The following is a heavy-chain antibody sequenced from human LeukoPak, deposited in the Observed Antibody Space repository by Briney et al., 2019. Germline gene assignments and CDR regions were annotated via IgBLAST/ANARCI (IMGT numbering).Heavy chain of an antibody. Sequence: ETLSLTCTVSGGSISSYYWSWMRQPPGKGLEWIGYISYSGTTNYNPSLKSRVTISLDTSKNQFSLKLSSVTAADTAVYYCARDNIDSSTISYYFDYWGQGTLVTVSS. CDR1: GGSISSYY. CDR2: ISYSGTT. V-gene: IGHV4-59*01. D-gene: IGHD2-2*01. J-gene: IGHJ4*02. CDR3: ARDNIDSSTISYYFDY.